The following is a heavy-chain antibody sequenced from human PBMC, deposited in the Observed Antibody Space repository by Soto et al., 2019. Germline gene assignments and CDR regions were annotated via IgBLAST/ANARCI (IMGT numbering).Heavy chain of an antibody. V-gene: IGHV3-7*01. J-gene: IGHJ3*02. Sequence: GGSLRLSXAASGFTFSSYWMSWVRQAPGKGLEWVANIKQDGSEKYYVDSVKGRFTISRDNAKNSLYLQMNSLRAEDTAVYYCARVSSGWYRRGFDIWGQGTMVTVSS. CDR1: GFTFSSYW. CDR2: IKQDGSEK. CDR3: ARVSSGWYRRGFDI. D-gene: IGHD6-19*01.